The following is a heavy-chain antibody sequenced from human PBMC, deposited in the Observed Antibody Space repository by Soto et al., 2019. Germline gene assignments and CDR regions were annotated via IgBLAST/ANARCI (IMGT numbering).Heavy chain of an antibody. J-gene: IGHJ4*02. CDR2: IDGSGGIT. Sequence: GGSLRLSCAASGFTFGTTDMSWVRQAPGEGLEWVSTIDGSGGITYYVDSVKGRFTISRDNAKNSLYLQMDSLRAEDSAVYYRASATVVTATFDFWGQGTLVTVSS. D-gene: IGHD2-21*02. CDR1: GFTFGTTD. V-gene: IGHV3-23*05. CDR3: ASATVVTATFDF.